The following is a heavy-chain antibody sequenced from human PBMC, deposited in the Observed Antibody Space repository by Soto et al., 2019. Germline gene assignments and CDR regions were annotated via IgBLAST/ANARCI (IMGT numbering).Heavy chain of an antibody. V-gene: IGHV3-21*04. CDR2: ISSSSSYI. D-gene: IGHD3-22*01. Sequence: LRLSCAASGFTFSIYSMNWVRQAPGEGQGLRRGLEWVSSISSSSSYIYYADSVKGRFTISRDNSKNTLYLQMNSLRAEDTAVYYCAKNPGYYYDSTGYHFDYWGQGTLVTVSS. CDR1: GFTFSIYS. J-gene: IGHJ4*02. CDR3: AKNPGYYYDSTGYHFDY.